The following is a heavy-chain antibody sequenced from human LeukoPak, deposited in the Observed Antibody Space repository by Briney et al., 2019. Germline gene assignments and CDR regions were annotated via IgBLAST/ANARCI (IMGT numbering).Heavy chain of an antibody. J-gene: IGHJ6*03. CDR2: ISSTSYYI. CDR1: GFTFTSYT. Sequence: PGGSLRLSCAASGFTFTSYTLNWVRQAPGKGLEWVSSISSTSYYIYYADSVKGRFTISRDSATNSVYLQMNSLRAEDTAVYFCARVLAVRPRTDYYYMDVWGEGTTVTVSS. CDR3: ARVLAVRPRTDYYYMDV. V-gene: IGHV3-21*01. D-gene: IGHD6-6*01.